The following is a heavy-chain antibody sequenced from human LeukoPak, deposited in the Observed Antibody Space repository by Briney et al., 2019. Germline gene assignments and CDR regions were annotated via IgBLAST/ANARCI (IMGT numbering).Heavy chain of an antibody. CDR3: ASTSPKYYYESSGYSSLFDN. D-gene: IGHD3-22*01. CDR1: GGSISRSSYY. CDR2: IYYSGNT. J-gene: IGHJ4*02. V-gene: IGHV4-39*07. Sequence: PSETLSLTCSVSGGSISRSSYYWGWIRQPPGKGLEWIGTIYYSGNTYYNPSLKSRLTISADTSKNQFSLKLRSVTAADTALYYCASTSPKYYYESSGYSSLFDNWGQGTLVTVSS.